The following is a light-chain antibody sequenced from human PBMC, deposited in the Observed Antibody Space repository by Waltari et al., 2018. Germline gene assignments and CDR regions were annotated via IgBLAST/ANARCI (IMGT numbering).Light chain of an antibody. CDR1: SSHVGSYNL. CDR2: ECS. Sequence: QSALTQPASVSGSPGPSITISCPGTSSHVGSYNLLSWYQQHPGKAPKLMIYECSKRPSGVSNRFSGSKSGNTASLTISGLQAEDEADYYCCSYAGSSWVFGGGTKLTVL. V-gene: IGLV2-23*01. CDR3: CSYAGSSWV. J-gene: IGLJ3*02.